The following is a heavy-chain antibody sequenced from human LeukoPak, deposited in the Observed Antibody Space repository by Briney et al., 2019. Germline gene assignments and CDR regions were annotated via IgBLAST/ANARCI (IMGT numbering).Heavy chain of an antibody. J-gene: IGHJ4*02. CDR3: AGGAFYGPYYFDY. CDR1: LDGIICYS. D-gene: IGHD2/OR15-2a*01. V-gene: IGHV4-59*01. Sequence: RSETLSPAGHGPLDGIICYSWKCIRPPAGTEVEGIGYIYYSGSTNYNPSLKSRVTISVDTSKNQFSLKLSSVTAADTAVYYCAGGAFYGPYYFDYWGQGTLVTVSS. CDR2: IYYSGST.